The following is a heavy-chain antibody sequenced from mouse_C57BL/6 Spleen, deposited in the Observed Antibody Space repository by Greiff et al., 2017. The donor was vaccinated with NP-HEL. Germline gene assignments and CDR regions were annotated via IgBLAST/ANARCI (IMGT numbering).Heavy chain of an antibody. Sequence: EVKLVESGGGLVKPGGSLKLSCAASGFTFSDYGMHWVRQAPEKGLEWVAYISSGSSTIYYADTVKGRFTISRDNAKNTLFLQMTSLRSEDTAMYYCARVYLLYAMDYWGQGTSVTVSS. D-gene: IGHD5-1-1*01. J-gene: IGHJ4*01. CDR1: GFTFSDYG. CDR3: ARVYLLYAMDY. V-gene: IGHV5-17*01. CDR2: ISSGSSTI.